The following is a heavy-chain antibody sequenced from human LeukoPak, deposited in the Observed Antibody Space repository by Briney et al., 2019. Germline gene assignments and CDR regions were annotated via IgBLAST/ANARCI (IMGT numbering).Heavy chain of an antibody. CDR2: IKHDGSEK. D-gene: IGHD3-3*01. V-gene: IGHV3-7*01. CDR3: ATDRGWRTSGYYLYYFEY. Sequence: GGSLRLSCAASGFTFSSYAMSWVRQAPGKGLEWVASIKHDGSEKYYVDSVRGRFTISRDNTKNSLYLQMSSLRAEDTAVYYCATDRGWRTSGYYLYYFEYWGQGTLVTFSS. CDR1: GFTFSSYA. J-gene: IGHJ4*02.